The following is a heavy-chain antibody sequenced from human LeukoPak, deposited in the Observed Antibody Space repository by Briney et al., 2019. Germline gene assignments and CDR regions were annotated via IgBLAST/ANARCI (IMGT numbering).Heavy chain of an antibody. V-gene: IGHV4-59*01. J-gene: IGHJ2*01. CDR3: ARNLYCSGNYRSYWYFDL. CDR1: GGSISSYY. Sequence: SETLSLTCTVSGGSISSYYWSWIRQPPGKGLEWIGYIYYNGSTDYNPSLKSRVTISVDTSKKQFSLKLSSVTAADTAVYYCARNLYCSGNYRSYWYFDLWGRGTLVTVSS. CDR2: IYYNGST. D-gene: IGHD3-10*01.